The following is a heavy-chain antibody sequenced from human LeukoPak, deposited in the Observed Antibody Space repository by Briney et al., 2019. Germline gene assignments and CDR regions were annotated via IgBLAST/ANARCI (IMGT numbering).Heavy chain of an antibody. CDR1: GGSISSYY. V-gene: IGHV4-4*09. Sequence: SETLSLTCTVSGGSISSYYWSWIRQPPGKGLEWIGYIYTSGSTNYNPSLKSRVTISVDTSKNQFSLKLSSVTAADTAVYYCARLWTAIEAIFDYWGQGTLVTVSS. J-gene: IGHJ4*02. CDR2: IYTSGST. CDR3: ARLWTAIEAIFDY. D-gene: IGHD5-18*01.